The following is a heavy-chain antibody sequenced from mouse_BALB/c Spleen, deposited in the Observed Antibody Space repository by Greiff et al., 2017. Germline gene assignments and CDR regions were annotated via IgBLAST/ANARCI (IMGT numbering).Heavy chain of an antibody. CDR3: ARESYYYGSSYVDY. CDR2: INPYNDGT. CDR1: GYTFTSYV. J-gene: IGHJ2*01. Sequence: EVKLVESGPELVKPGASVKMSCKASGYTFTSYVMHWVKQKPGQGLEWIGYINPYNDGTKYNEKFKGKATLTSDKSSSTAYMELSSLTSEDSAVYYCARESYYYGSSYVDYWGQGTTLTVSS. D-gene: IGHD1-1*01. V-gene: IGHV1-14*01.